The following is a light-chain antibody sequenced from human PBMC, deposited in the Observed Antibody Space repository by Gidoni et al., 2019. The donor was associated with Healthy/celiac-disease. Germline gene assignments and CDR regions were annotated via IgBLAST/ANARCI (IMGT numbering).Light chain of an antibody. CDR3: QQYYSTPPA. J-gene: IGKJ4*01. V-gene: IGKV4-1*01. Sequence: DIVMTQSPDSLAVSLCERATINCKSSQSVLYSSNNKNCLAWYQQKPGQPPKLLIYWASTRESGVPDRFSGSGSGTDFTLTISSLQAEDVAVYYCQQYYSTPPAFGGGTKVEIK. CDR1: QSVLYSSNNKNC. CDR2: WAS.